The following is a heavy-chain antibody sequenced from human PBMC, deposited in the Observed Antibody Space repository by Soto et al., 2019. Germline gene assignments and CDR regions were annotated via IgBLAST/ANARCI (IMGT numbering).Heavy chain of an antibody. Sequence: SVKVSCKASGGTFSSYAISWVRQAPGQGLEWMGGIIPIFGTANYAQKFQGRVTITADKSTSTAYMELSSLRSEDTAVYYCAREVTMVRPFDPWGQGTLVTVSS. D-gene: IGHD3-10*01. V-gene: IGHV1-69*06. CDR2: IIPIFGTA. CDR3: AREVTMVRPFDP. CDR1: GGTFSSYA. J-gene: IGHJ5*02.